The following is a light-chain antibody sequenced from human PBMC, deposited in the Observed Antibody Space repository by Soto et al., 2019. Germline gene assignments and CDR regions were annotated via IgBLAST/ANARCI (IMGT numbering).Light chain of an antibody. Sequence: QSVLTQPPSVSGAPGQRVTISCTGSSSNIGAGYDVHWYQQLPGTAPKLLIYGNSNRPSGVPDRFSGSKSGTSASLAITGLQAXDEADYYCQSYDSSLFYVFGTGTKVT. CDR2: GNS. CDR1: SSNIGAGYD. CDR3: QSYDSSLFYV. J-gene: IGLJ1*01. V-gene: IGLV1-40*01.